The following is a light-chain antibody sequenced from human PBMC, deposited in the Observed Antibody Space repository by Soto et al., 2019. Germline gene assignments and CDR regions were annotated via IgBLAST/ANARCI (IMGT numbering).Light chain of an antibody. CDR2: GTS. CDR1: QTISSTY. Sequence: EIVWTQSPGTLSLSPGERATLSCRAAQTISSTYLAWYQQKGGQAPKLLIYGTSTRATGIPDRFSGSGSGTDFSLTISRLEPEDVAVYYCQQYSSPALTFGGGTKVEI. J-gene: IGKJ4*01. V-gene: IGKV3-20*01. CDR3: QQYSSPALT.